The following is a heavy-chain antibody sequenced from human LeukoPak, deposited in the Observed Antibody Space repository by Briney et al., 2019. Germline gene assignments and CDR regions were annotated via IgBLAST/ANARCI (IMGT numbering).Heavy chain of an antibody. CDR3: ARRYSSSSSWNYYYYYMDV. V-gene: IGHV5-51*01. CDR1: GYNFTIYW. Sequence: GESLKISCKGSGYNFTIYWIGWVRQMPGKGLEWMGIIYPGDSDTRYSPSFQGQVTISADKSISTAYLQWSSLKASDTAMYYCARRYSSSSSWNYYYYYMDVWGKGTTVTVSS. D-gene: IGHD6-6*01. J-gene: IGHJ6*03. CDR2: IYPGDSDT.